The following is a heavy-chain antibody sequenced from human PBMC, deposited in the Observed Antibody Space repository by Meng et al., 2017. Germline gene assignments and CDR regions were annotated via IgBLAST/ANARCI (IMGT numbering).Heavy chain of an antibody. D-gene: IGHD3-10*01. CDR3: AGRAISGGGDY. J-gene: IGHJ4*02. CDR1: GGSITSSNW. CDR2: IFHSGST. Sequence: GSLRLSCAVSGGSITSSNWWSWVRQSPKKGLEWIGEIFHSGSTSYNPSLRSRVTISVDKSKIQFSLKLSSVTAADTAVYYGAGRAISGGGDYWGQGTLVTVSS. V-gene: IGHV4-4*02.